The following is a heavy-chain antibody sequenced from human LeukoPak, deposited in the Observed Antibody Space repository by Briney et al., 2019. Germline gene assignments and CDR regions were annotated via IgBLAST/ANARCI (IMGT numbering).Heavy chain of an antibody. J-gene: IGHJ6*03. CDR2: ISSSSSYI. CDR3: ARDGYYDSSGYHNYYYYYMDV. CDR1: GFTFSSYS. V-gene: IGHV3-21*01. Sequence: PGGSLRLSCAASGFTFSSYSMNWVGQAPGKGLEWVSSISSSSSYIYYADSVKGRFTISRDNAKNSLYLQMNSLRAEDTAVHYCARDGYYDSSGYHNYYYYYMDVWGKGTTVTVSS. D-gene: IGHD3-22*01.